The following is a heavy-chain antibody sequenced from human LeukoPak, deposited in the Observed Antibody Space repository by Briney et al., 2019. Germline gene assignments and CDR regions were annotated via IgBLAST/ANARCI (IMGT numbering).Heavy chain of an antibody. V-gene: IGHV3-23*01. CDR2: ISSSGGST. CDR1: GFTFSSYG. Sequence: GGSLRLSCAASGFTFSSYGMSWVRQAPGKGLEWVSIISSSGGSTYYADSVKGRFTISRDNSKSTLYLQMNSLRAEDTAVYYCAKGQEYVWGSYRYTEGPYFDYWGQGTLVTVSS. J-gene: IGHJ4*02. D-gene: IGHD3-16*02. CDR3: AKGQEYVWGSYRYTEGPYFDY.